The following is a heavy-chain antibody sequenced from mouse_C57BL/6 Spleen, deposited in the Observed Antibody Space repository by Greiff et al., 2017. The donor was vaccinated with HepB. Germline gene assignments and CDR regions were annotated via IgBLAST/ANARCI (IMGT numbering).Heavy chain of an antibody. CDR2: INPNNGGT. CDR1: GYTFTDYY. Sequence: VQLQQSGPELVKPGASVKISCKASGYTFTDYYMNWVKQSHGKSLEWIGDINPNNGGTSYNQKFKGKATLTVDKSSSTAYMELRSLTSEDSAVYYCARAYYSNYEGYFDVWGTGTTVTVSS. J-gene: IGHJ1*03. V-gene: IGHV1-26*01. D-gene: IGHD2-5*01. CDR3: ARAYYSNYEGYFDV.